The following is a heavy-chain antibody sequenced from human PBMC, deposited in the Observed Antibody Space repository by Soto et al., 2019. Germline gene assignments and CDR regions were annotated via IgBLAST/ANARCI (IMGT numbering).Heavy chain of an antibody. D-gene: IGHD1-26*01. CDR3: ARVEDGGATPKSYYYYYYGMDV. J-gene: IGHJ6*02. Sequence: ASVKVSCKASGYTFTSYSMHWVRQAPGQRLEWMGWINAGNGNTKYSQKFQGRVTITRDTSASTAYMELSSLRSEDTAVYYCARVEDGGATPKSYYYYYYGMDVWGQGTTVTVS. V-gene: IGHV1-3*01. CDR2: INAGNGNT. CDR1: GYTFTSYS.